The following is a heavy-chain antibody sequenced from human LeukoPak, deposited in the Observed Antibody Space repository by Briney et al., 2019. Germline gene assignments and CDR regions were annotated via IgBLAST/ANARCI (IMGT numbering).Heavy chain of an antibody. CDR2: INPSGGSP. J-gene: IGHJ6*03. CDR1: GYTFTGYY. CDR3: ARDPASGYSYGWVVTYYYYYMDV. V-gene: IGHV1-2*02. Sequence: GASVKVSCKVSGYTFTGYYMHWVRQAPGQGLEWMGIINPSGGSPNYAQKFQGRVTMTRDTSISTAYMELSRLRSDDTAVYYCARDPASGYSYGWVVTYYYYYMDVWGKGTTVTVSS. D-gene: IGHD5-18*01.